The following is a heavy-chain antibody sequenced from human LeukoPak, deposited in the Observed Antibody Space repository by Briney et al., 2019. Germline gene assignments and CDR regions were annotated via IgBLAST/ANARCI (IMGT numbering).Heavy chain of an antibody. V-gene: IGHV3-23*01. D-gene: IGHD1-26*01. Sequence: PGGSLRLSCAASGFTFSSYAMSWVRQAPGKGLEWVSAISGSGGSTYYADSVKGRFTISRDKSKNTLYLQMNSLRAEDTAVYYCAKSPGYSGSYQGRFDYWGQGTLVTVSS. J-gene: IGHJ4*02. CDR3: AKSPGYSGSYQGRFDY. CDR2: ISGSGGST. CDR1: GFTFSSYA.